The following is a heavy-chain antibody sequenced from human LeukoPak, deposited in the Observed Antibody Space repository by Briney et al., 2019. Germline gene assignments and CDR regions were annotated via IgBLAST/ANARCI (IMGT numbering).Heavy chain of an antibody. Sequence: SETLSLTCTVSGGSISSHYWSWIRQPPGKGLEWIGYIYYSGSTNYNPSHKSRVTISVDTSKNQFSLKLSSVTAADTAVYYCARALLFQYFDLWGRGTLVTVSS. J-gene: IGHJ2*01. V-gene: IGHV4-59*11. CDR3: ARALLFQYFDL. CDR2: IYYSGST. CDR1: GGSISSHY.